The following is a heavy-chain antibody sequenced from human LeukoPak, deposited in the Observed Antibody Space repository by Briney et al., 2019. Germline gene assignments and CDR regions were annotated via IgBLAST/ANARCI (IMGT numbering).Heavy chain of an antibody. J-gene: IGHJ4*02. CDR3: ARDQRYSSAWYDEGGYYFDY. V-gene: IGHV1-2*02. CDR2: ISAYNGDT. CDR1: GYTFTGYY. D-gene: IGHD6-19*01. Sequence: ASVKVSCKASGYTFTGYYMHWARQAPGQGLEWMGWISAYNGDTNYAQKFQGRVTMTRDTSISTAYMELSRLRSDDTAVYYCARDQRYSSAWYDEGGYYFDYWGQGTPVTVSS.